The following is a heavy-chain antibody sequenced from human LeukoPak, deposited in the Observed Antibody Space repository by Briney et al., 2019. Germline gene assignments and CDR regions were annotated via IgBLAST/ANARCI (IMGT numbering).Heavy chain of an antibody. CDR2: ISSTGATI. J-gene: IGHJ3*01. D-gene: IGHD6-13*01. CDR1: GFTFSTYS. CDR3: ARKRYSSTWFEAFDL. V-gene: IGHV3-48*02. Sequence: GGSLRLSCAASGFTFSTYSMHWVRQAPGKGLDWVSYISSTGATINYAGSVKGRFTISRDNAKNSLYLQMNSLRDEDTAVYYCARKRYSSTWFEAFDLWGQGTMVTVSS.